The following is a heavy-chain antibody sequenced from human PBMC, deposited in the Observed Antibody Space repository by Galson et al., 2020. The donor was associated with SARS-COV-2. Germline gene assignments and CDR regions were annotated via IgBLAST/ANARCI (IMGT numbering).Heavy chain of an antibody. D-gene: IGHD3-3*01. CDR1: GFSFSTYG. CDR3: AKDVAIFRRVNKSYCDA. CDR2: ISFDGNNK. Sequence: GGSLRLSCAASGFSFSTYGMHWVRQAPGKGLEWVAVISFDGNNKYYADSVKGRFTISRDNSKNTLYLQMDSLRAEDTATYYCAKDVAIFRRVNKSYCDAWGQGTLVTVSS. V-gene: IGHV3-30*18. J-gene: IGHJ4*02.